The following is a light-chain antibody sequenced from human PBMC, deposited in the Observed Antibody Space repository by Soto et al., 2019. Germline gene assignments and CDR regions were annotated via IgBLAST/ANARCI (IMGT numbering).Light chain of an antibody. CDR1: QSVSSK. CDR3: QQRSNWPPIT. V-gene: IGKV3-11*01. Sequence: EIVMAQSPATLSVSPGERATVSCRSSQSVSSKLAWYQQKPGQAPRLLVYDASNRAIGIPARFSGSGSGTDFTLTISSLEPEDFAVYYCQQRSNWPPITFGQGTRLEIK. J-gene: IGKJ5*01. CDR2: DAS.